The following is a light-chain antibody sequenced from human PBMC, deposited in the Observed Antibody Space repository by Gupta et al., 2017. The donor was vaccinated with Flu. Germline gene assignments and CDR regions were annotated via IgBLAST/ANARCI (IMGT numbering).Light chain of an antibody. CDR2: GNS. V-gene: IGLV1-40*01. Sequence: VPGAPGQRVTISCTGSSSNIGAGYDVHWYQQLPGTAPKLLIYGNSNRPSGVPDRFSGSKSGTSASLAITGLQAEDEADYYCQSYDSSLSGWVFGGGTKLTVL. CDR1: SSNIGAGYD. CDR3: QSYDSSLSGWV. J-gene: IGLJ3*02.